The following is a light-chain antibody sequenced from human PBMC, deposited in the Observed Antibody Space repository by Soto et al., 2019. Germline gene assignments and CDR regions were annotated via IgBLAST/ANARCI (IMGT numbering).Light chain of an antibody. V-gene: IGKV1-16*02. Sequence: DIQMTQSPSSLSASVGDRVTVTCRASPAISNYLAWFQQKPGIAPKSLIYAASGLQSGVPSKFSGSGSGTDLNLTTSSLQPEDFATYYCQQYNSYPLFTFGPGTKVDIK. CDR3: QQYNSYPLFT. CDR2: AAS. J-gene: IGKJ3*01. CDR1: PAISNY.